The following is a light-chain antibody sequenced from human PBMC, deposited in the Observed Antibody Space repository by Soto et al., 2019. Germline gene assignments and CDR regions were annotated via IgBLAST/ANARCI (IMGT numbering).Light chain of an antibody. CDR1: QSVGRY. Sequence: EIVLTQSPAILSLSPGERATLSCRASQSVGRYLVWYQQKPGQAPSLLIYDASNRATGVPARFSGSGSGTDFTLTISSLESEDFAVYYCQHRNNWPWTLDQGTKVDIK. CDR2: DAS. CDR3: QHRNNWPWT. J-gene: IGKJ1*01. V-gene: IGKV3-11*01.